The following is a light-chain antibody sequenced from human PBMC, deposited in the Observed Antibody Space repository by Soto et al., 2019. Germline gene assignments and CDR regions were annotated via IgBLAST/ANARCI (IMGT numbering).Light chain of an antibody. CDR2: EVS. V-gene: IGLV2-14*01. J-gene: IGLJ1*01. CDR1: SSDVGGYNY. CDR3: SSYTSSSTPYV. Sequence: HSVLTQPASVSGSPGQSITISCTGTSSDVGGYNYVSWYQQHPGKAPKLMIYEVSNRPSGVSNRFSGSKSGNTASLTISGLQAEDEADYYCSSYTSSSTPYVSGTGTKVTVL.